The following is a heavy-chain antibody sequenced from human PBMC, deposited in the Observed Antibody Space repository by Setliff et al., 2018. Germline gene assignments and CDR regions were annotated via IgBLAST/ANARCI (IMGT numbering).Heavy chain of an antibody. J-gene: IGHJ4*02. CDR1: GGSLSDYY. CDR3: ARGPNWEFIRF. V-gene: IGHV4-34*01. CDR2: VSHRGST. Sequence: SETLSLTCAVSGGSLSDYYWSWFRQPPGKGLEWIGEVSHRGSTNYNPSLKSRVTISEDTSKNHFSLQLSSLTAADTAVYYCARGPNWEFIRFWGQGTQVTVSS. D-gene: IGHD1-1*01.